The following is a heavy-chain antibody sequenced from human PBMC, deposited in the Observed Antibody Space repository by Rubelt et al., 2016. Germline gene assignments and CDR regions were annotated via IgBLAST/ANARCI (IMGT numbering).Heavy chain of an antibody. D-gene: IGHD6-13*01. CDR2: IYYSGSP. V-gene: IGHV4-39*03. J-gene: IGHJ3*01. CDR3: VGVRGSNWYIRYAFDV. Sequence: QLQLQESGPGLVKPSETLSLTCTVSGGSISGSSNYWGWIRQPPGKGLEWIGTIYYSGSPYYNPSLKSRVTISVDKSENQFSLALCSVTAADTACYYVVGVRGSNWYIRYAFDVWGQGTMVTVSS. CDR1: GGSISGSSNY.